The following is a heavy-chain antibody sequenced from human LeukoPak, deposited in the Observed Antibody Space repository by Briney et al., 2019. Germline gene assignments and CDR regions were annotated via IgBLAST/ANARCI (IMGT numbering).Heavy chain of an antibody. CDR2: INPSGGST. CDR3: ARDPLHYGDYVDWDY. CDR1: GYTFTSYY. J-gene: IGHJ4*02. Sequence: ASVKVSCKASGYTFTSYYLHWVRQAPGHGLEWMGIINPSGGSTTYAQKFQGRVTMTRDMSTSTVYMELSSLRSEDTAVYYCARDPLHYGDYVDWDYWGQGTLVTVSS. D-gene: IGHD4-17*01. V-gene: IGHV1-46*01.